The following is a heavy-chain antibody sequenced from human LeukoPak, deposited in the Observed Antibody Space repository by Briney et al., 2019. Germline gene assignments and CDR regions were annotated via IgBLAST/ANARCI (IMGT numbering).Heavy chain of an antibody. CDR3: ARGGGLDV. Sequence: GGSLRLSCAASGFTFSSYWMNWARQAPRKGLEWVASVNHNGNVNYYVDSVKGRFTISRDNAKNSLYLQMSNLRAEDTAVYFCARGGGLDVWGQGATVTVSS. V-gene: IGHV3-7*03. CDR1: GFTFSSYW. CDR2: VNHNGNVN. D-gene: IGHD3-16*01. J-gene: IGHJ6*02.